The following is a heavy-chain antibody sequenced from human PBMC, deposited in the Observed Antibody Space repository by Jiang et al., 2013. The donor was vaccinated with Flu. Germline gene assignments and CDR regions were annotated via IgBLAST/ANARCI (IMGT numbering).Heavy chain of an antibody. CDR3: ARGLGYCTSTNCFGSWFDP. CDR2: LNPNSANT. J-gene: IGHJ5*02. D-gene: IGHD2-8*01. V-gene: IGHV1-8*01. Sequence: IHWVRQAAGQGLEWMGWLNPNSANTRYAQKFQGRVTMTRDPSTSTAYMQLSSLRSEDTAVYYCARGLGYCTSTNCFGSWFDPWGQGTLVTVSS.